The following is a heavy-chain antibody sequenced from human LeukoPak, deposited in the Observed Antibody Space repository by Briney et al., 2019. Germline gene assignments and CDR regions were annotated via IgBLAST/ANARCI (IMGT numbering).Heavy chain of an antibody. Sequence: PGGSLRLSCAASGFIFSSYWMSWVRQAPGKGLEWVANIKQDGSEKYYVDSVKGRFTVSRDNAKNSLYLQMNSLRAEDTAVYYCARKPRRRITIFGVVIRNWFDPWGQGTLVTVSS. D-gene: IGHD3-3*01. CDR2: IKQDGSEK. CDR1: GFIFSSYW. V-gene: IGHV3-7*01. CDR3: ARKPRRRITIFGVVIRNWFDP. J-gene: IGHJ5*02.